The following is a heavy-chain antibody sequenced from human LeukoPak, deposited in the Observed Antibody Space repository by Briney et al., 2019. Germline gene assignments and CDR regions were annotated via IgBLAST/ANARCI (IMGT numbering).Heavy chain of an antibody. CDR3: AKDPYGYNSYYFDY. J-gene: IGHJ4*02. Sequence: SGESRTLSWAASGFTFSSYAMSWVRHPRGKGLEWVSAISSSGSSTFYADSVKGRFTISRDNSKNTLYLQMNSLRVEDTAVYYCAKDPYGYNSYYFDYWGQGTLGTVSS. V-gene: IGHV3-23*01. CDR2: ISSSGSST. D-gene: IGHD5-24*01. CDR1: GFTFSSYA.